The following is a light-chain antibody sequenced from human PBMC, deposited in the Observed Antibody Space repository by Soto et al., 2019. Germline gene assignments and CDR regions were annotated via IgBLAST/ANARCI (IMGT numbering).Light chain of an antibody. CDR1: QDVSDN. V-gene: IGKV3-15*01. CDR3: HQSNKWPYT. J-gene: IGKJ2*01. CDR2: GAS. Sequence: EIVMTQSPATLSVSPGPRVTLSCRASQDVSDNLAWYQQKPGQTPRLLFYGASTRATTIPARFSGSGSGTEFTLTISSLQSEDFAVYYCHQSNKWPYTFGQGTRLDIK.